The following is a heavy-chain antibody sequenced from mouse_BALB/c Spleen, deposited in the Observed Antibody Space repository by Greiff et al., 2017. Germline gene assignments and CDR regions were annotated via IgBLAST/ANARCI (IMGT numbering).Heavy chain of an antibody. CDR3: ARSGGNGDY. Sequence: EVQLQQSGPGLVKPSQSLSLTCTVTGYSITSDYAWNWIRQFPGNKLEWMRYISYSGSTSYNPSLKSRISITRDTSKNQFFLQLNSVTTEDTATYYCARSGGNGDYWGQGTSVTVSS. J-gene: IGHJ4*01. CDR2: ISYSGST. CDR1: GYSITSDYA. V-gene: IGHV3-2*02. D-gene: IGHD2-1*01.